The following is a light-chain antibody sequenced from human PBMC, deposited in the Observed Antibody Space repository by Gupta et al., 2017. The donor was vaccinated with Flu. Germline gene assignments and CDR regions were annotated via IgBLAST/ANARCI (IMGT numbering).Light chain of an antibody. CDR3: MQDLQSKT. CDR1: QSLLHSDGYNY. J-gene: IGKJ1*01. CDR2: LGS. Sequence: GEPAYISCRSSQSLLHSDGYNYLDWFLQKPGQSPQLLIYLGSNRASGVPDRFSGSGSGKDFTLKISRVEAEDVGVYYCMQDLQSKTFGQGTKVEIK. V-gene: IGKV2-28*01.